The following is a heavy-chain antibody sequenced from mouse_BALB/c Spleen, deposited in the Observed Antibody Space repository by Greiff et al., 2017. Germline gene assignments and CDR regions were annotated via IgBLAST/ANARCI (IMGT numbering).Heavy chain of an antibody. D-gene: IGHD1-1*01. J-gene: IGHJ4*01. CDR3: ARRSYYYGSSYAMDY. Sequence: EVQGVESGGGLVQPGGSLKLSCAASGFTFSSYTMSWVRQTPEKRLEWVAYISNGGGSTYYPDTVKGRFTISRDNAKNTLYLQMSSLKSEDTAMYYCARRSYYYGSSYAMDYWGQGTSVTVSS. V-gene: IGHV5-12-2*01. CDR2: ISNGGGST. CDR1: GFTFSSYT.